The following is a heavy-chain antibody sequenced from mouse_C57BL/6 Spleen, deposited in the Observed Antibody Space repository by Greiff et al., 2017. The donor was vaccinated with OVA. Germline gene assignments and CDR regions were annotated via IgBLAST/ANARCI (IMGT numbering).Heavy chain of an antibody. V-gene: IGHV14-2*01. CDR3: ARRVDDGYFYAMDY. Sequence: VHVKQSGAELVKPGASVKLSCTASGFNIKDYYMHWVKQRTEQGLEWIGRIDPEDGETKYAPKFQGKATITADTSSNTAYLQLSSLTSEDTAVYYCARRVDDGYFYAMDYWGQGTSVTVSS. CDR2: IDPEDGET. D-gene: IGHD2-3*01. CDR1: GFNIKDYY. J-gene: IGHJ4*01.